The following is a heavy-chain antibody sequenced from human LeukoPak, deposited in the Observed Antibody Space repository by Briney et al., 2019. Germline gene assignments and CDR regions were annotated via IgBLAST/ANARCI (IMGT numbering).Heavy chain of an antibody. V-gene: IGHV3-53*05. CDR3: AREPITMDAFDI. Sequence: GRSLRLSCAASGFTVSSNYMSWVRQAPGKGLEWVSVIYSGGSTYYADSVKGRFTISRDNSKNTLYLQMNSLRAEDTAVYYCAREPITMDAFDIWGQGTMVTVSS. CDR1: GFTVSSNY. J-gene: IGHJ3*02. CDR2: IYSGGST. D-gene: IGHD3-10*01.